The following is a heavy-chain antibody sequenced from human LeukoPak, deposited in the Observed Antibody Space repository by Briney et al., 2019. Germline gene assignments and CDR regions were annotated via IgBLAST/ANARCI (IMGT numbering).Heavy chain of an antibody. Sequence: ASVKVSCKASGYTFTSYGISWVRQAPGQGLEWTGWISAYNGNTNYAQKLQGRVTMTTDTSTSTAYMELRSLRSDDTAVYYCARGAHSGWSGRKWYYFDYWGQGTLVTVSS. CDR1: GYTFTSYG. D-gene: IGHD6-19*01. V-gene: IGHV1-18*01. CDR2: ISAYNGNT. J-gene: IGHJ4*02. CDR3: ARGAHSGWSGRKWYYFDY.